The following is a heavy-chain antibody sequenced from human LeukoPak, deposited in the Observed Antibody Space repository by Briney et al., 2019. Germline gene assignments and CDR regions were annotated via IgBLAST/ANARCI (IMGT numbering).Heavy chain of an antibody. CDR2: INPNSGGT. J-gene: IGHJ4*02. V-gene: IGHV1-2*02. Sequence: GASVKVSCKVSGYTLTELSMHWARQAPGQGLEWMGWINPNSGGTNYAQKFQGRVTMTRDTSISTAYMELSRLRSDDTAVYYCARGRNSRLIDYWGQGTLVTVSS. CDR3: ARGRNSRLIDY. CDR1: GYTLTELS. D-gene: IGHD6-13*01.